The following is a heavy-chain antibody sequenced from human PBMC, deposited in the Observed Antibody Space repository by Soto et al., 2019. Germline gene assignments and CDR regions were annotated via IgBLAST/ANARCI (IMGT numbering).Heavy chain of an antibody. J-gene: IGHJ6*02. CDR1: GFTFSSYA. CDR3: AREGGGLANCGGDGNGYYYYGMDG. Sequence: QVQLVESGGGVVQPGRSLRVSCAASGFTFSSYAMHWVRQAPGKGLEWVAAIWYDGSNKAHADSVKGRFTISRDNAKNTLYLQKNSLRAEDNAVYYCAREGGGLANCGGDGNGYYYYGMDGWDQGTTVTDCS. V-gene: IGHV3-33*01. CDR2: IWYDGSNK. D-gene: IGHD2-21*02.